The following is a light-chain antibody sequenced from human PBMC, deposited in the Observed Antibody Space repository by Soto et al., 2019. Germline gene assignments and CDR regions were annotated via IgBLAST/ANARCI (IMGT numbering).Light chain of an antibody. CDR1: QSVSSSY. V-gene: IGKV3-20*01. Sequence: EIVLTQSPGTLSLSPGERATLSCRASQSVSSSYLAWYQQKPGQAPRLLIYGASSRATGIPDRFSGSGSGTDFTLTIRSLQPEDFAVYYCQQDYNLPITFGQGTRLE. CDR3: QQDYNLPIT. J-gene: IGKJ5*01. CDR2: GAS.